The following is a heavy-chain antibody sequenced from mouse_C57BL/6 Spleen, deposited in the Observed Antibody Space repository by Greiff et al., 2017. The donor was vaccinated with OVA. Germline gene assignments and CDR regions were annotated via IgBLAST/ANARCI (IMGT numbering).Heavy chain of an antibody. Sequence: EVKLMESGAGLVKPGGSLKLSCAASGFTFSSYAMSWVRQTPEKRLEWVAYISSGGDYIYYADTVKGRFTISRDNARNTLYLQMSSLKSEDTAMYYCTRDPEGYYAMDYWGQGTSVTVSS. CDR3: TRDPEGYYAMDY. J-gene: IGHJ4*01. V-gene: IGHV5-9-1*02. CDR1: GFTFSSYA. CDR2: ISSGGDYI.